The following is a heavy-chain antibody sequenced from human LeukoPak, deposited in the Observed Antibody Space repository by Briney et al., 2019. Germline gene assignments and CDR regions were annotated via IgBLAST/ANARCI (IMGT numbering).Heavy chain of an antibody. CDR2: IYTSGST. CDR1: GGSINIYY. D-gene: IGHD6-19*01. Sequence: SETLSLTCTVSGGSINIYYWSWIRQPAGKGLEWIGRIYTSGSTSYNPSLKTRVTMSVDTSKNQFSLKLSSVTAADTAVYYCARVSSSGWYYWFDPWGQGTLVTVSS. CDR3: ARVSSSGWYYWFDP. V-gene: IGHV4-4*07. J-gene: IGHJ5*02.